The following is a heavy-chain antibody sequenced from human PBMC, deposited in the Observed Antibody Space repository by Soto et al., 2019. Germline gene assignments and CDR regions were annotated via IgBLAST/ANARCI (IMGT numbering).Heavy chain of an antibody. CDR3: ARHSTAWTTPRNRQLDY. J-gene: IGHJ4*02. V-gene: IGHV5-51*01. CDR1: GYSFTSYW. D-gene: IGHD6-19*01. Sequence: PGESLKISCKGSGYSFTSYWIGWVRQMPAKGLEWMGIIYPDDSDTRYSPSFQGQVTISADKSISTAYLQWSSLKASDTAMYYCARHSTAWTTPRNRQLDYWAQGTLVTVSS. CDR2: IYPDDSDT.